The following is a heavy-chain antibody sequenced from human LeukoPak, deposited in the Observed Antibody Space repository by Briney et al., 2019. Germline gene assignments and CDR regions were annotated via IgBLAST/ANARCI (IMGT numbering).Heavy chain of an antibody. CDR3: ARDRPYTGGWRGFDY. D-gene: IGHD6-19*01. CDR1: GGTFSRYA. V-gene: IGHV1-69*13. Sequence: ASVKVSCKASGGTFSRYAISWVRQAPGQGLEWMGRIIPMFGIANYAQKFQGRVTITADESTSTAYMELSSLRSEDTAVYYCARDRPYTGGWRGFDYWGQGTLVTVSS. J-gene: IGHJ4*02. CDR2: IIPMFGIA.